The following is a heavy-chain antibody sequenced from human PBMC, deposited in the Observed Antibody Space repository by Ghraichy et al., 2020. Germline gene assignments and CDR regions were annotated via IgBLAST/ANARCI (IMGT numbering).Heavy chain of an antibody. CDR3: ARADAYSGDY. CDR2: IDQDGSEK. J-gene: IGHJ4*02. V-gene: IGHV3-7*03. CDR1: GFTFSGYW. D-gene: IGHD1-26*01. Sequence: GGSLRLSRAASGFTFSGYWMSWVRQAPGKGLEWVANIDQDGSEKYYVDSVRGRVTISRDNVKNSLYLQMNSLRADDTALYYCARADAYSGDYWGQGTLVTVSS.